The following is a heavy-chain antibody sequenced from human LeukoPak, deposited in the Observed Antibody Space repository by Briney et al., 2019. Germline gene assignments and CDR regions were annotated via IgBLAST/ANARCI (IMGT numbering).Heavy chain of an antibody. CDR3: ARGGELFTIRGQFDY. CDR1: GGTFSSFA. D-gene: IGHD3-10*01. CDR2: IIPIFGTA. Sequence: SVKVSCKASGGTFSSFAISWVRQAPGQGLEWMGGIIPIFGTANYAQKFQGRVTITADESTSTAYMELSSLRSEDTAVYYCARGGELFTIRGQFDYWGQGTLVTVSS. J-gene: IGHJ4*02. V-gene: IGHV1-69*01.